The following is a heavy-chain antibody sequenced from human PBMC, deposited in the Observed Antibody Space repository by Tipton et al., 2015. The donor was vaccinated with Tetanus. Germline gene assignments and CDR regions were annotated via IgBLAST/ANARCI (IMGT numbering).Heavy chain of an antibody. J-gene: IGHJ4*02. CDR3: ARHVRGYSGYDFDY. V-gene: IGHV4-59*08. D-gene: IGHD5-12*01. Sequence: TLSLTCTVSGGSISAYYWSWIRQPPGKGLEWIGYIYFNGSTKYNPSLKSRVTISVDASKNQFSLKLSSVTAADTAVYYCARHVRGYSGYDFDYWGQGTLATVSP. CDR2: IYFNGST. CDR1: GGSISAYY.